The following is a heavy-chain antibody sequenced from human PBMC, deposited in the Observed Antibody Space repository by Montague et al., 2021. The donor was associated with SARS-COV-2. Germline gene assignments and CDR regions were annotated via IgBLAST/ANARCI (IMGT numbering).Heavy chain of an antibody. CDR2: VTTSGTT. D-gene: IGHD6-6*01. J-gene: IGHJ4*02. Sequence: SETLSLTCAVSGGSITGFSWSWVRQPSGKGLEWIGRVTTSGTTNXSPSLMSRVTMSVDTSKNQLSLNLNSVTAADTAIYYCARTPTRPLSLDSWGQGTLVTVSS. V-gene: IGHV4-4*07. CDR1: GGSITGFS. CDR3: ARTPTRPLSLDS.